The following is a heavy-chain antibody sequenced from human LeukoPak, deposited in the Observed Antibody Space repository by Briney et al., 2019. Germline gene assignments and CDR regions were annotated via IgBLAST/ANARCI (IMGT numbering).Heavy chain of an antibody. Sequence: PGGSLRLSCAASGFTFSSYAMSWVRQAPGKGLEWVSAISGSGGSTYYADSVKGRFTISRDNSKNTLYLQMNSLRAEDTAVFFFTQKTAYDILTGYYSSTYFDYWGQGTLVTVSS. CDR3: TQKTAYDILTGYYSSTYFDY. V-gene: IGHV3-23*01. CDR1: GFTFSSYA. D-gene: IGHD3-9*01. CDR2: ISGSGGST. J-gene: IGHJ4*02.